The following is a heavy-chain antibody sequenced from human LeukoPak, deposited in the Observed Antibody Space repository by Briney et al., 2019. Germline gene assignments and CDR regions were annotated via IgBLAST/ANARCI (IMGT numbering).Heavy chain of an antibody. Sequence: SETLSLTCTVSGASISSYYWTWNRQPAGEGLEWIGRIYTSGSTNYNPSLKSRVTMSVDTSKNQFSLKLSSVSAADTAVYYCARARGGSGSYGHFDYWGQGTLVTVSS. CDR1: GASISSYY. J-gene: IGHJ4*02. V-gene: IGHV4-4*07. D-gene: IGHD1-26*01. CDR3: ARARGGSGSYGHFDY. CDR2: IYTSGST.